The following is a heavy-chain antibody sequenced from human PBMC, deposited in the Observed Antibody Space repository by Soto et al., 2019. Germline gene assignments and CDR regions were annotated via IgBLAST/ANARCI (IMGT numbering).Heavy chain of an antibody. Sequence: KPSETLSLTCTVSGDSISSSSFSWGWIRQPPGKGLEWIGTIYYTGSTDYNPSLKSRVSISVDKSKNQFSLRLSSVTAADTAVYYCASPPKAVSGYFNYWGQGALVTVSS. CDR2: IYYTGST. CDR3: ASPPKAVSGYFNY. D-gene: IGHD3-3*01. J-gene: IGHJ4*02. CDR1: GDSISSSSFS. V-gene: IGHV4-39*01.